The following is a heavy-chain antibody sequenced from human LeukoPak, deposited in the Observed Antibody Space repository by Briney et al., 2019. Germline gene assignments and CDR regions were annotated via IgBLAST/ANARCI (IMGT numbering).Heavy chain of an antibody. D-gene: IGHD2-21*01. CDR3: ARQGSISAFDF. Sequence: SETLSLTCAVYGGSFSGYHWSWIRQPPGKGLEWIGEIDHSGNTNYHPSLKSRVTISVDTSKDQFSLKLRSLTAADRAVYYCARQGSISAFDFWGQGTLVTVSS. V-gene: IGHV4-34*01. CDR1: GGSFSGYH. J-gene: IGHJ4*02. CDR2: IDHSGNT.